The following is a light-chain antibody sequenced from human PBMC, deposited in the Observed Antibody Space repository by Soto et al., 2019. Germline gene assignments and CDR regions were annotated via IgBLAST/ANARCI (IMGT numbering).Light chain of an antibody. J-gene: IGLJ1*01. CDR3: CSYAGATRV. CDR1: SSDVGGYNY. V-gene: IGLV2-11*01. CDR2: DVS. Sequence: QSALTQPRSVSESHGQSVTISCTGTSSDVGGYNYVSWYQQHPGKAPKLMIYDVSKRPSGVPDRFSGSKSGNTASLTISGLQAEDEADYYCCSYAGATRVFGTGTHLTVL.